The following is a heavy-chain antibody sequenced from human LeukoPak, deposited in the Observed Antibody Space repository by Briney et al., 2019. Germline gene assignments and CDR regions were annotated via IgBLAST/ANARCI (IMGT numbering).Heavy chain of an antibody. V-gene: IGHV4-39*07. D-gene: IGHD1-20*01. J-gene: IGHJ4*02. Sequence: SETLSLTCTVSGGSISSSSYYWGWIRQPPGKGLEWIGSIYYSGSTYYNPSLKSRVTISVDTSKNQFSLKLSSVTAADTAVYYCARDPGITGTTRFDYWGQGTLVTVSS. CDR2: IYYSGST. CDR1: GGSISSSSYY. CDR3: ARDPGITGTTRFDY.